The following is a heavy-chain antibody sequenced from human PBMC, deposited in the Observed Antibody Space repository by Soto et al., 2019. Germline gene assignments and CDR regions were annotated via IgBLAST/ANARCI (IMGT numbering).Heavy chain of an antibody. V-gene: IGHV4-59*01. D-gene: IGHD2-2*02. CDR1: GGSISSYY. CDR3: ARDVGYCISTSCYSWFDP. Sequence: QVQLQESGPGLVKPSETLSLTCTVSGGSISSYYWSWIRQPPGKGLEWIGYIYYSGSTNYNPSLNSRVTISVDTSKNQISLKLSSVTAADTAVYYCARDVGYCISTSCYSWFDPWGQGTLVTVSS. J-gene: IGHJ5*02. CDR2: IYYSGST.